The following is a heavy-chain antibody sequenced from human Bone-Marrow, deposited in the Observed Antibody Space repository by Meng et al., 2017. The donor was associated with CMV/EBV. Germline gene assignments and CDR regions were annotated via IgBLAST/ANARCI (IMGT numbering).Heavy chain of an antibody. CDR2: IYSGTNT. CDR3: ARDLGYCSSTSCYEGGEYYYYYYGMDV. J-gene: IGHJ6*02. V-gene: IGHV3-53*01. CDR1: GFSVSSNY. D-gene: IGHD2-2*01. Sequence: GESLKISCAASGFSVSSNYMSWVRQAPGKGLEWVSVIYSGTNTYYADSVKGRFTISSDNSKNTLYLQMNSLRAEDTAVYYCARDLGYCSSTSCYEGGEYYYYYYGMDVWGQGTTVTVSS.